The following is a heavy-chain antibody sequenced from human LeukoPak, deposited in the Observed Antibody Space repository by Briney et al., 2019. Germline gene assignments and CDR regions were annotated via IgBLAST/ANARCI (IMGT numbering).Heavy chain of an antibody. D-gene: IGHD5-18*01. J-gene: IGHJ5*02. CDR3: ARHSAAMGWFDP. Sequence: GESLKISCKGSGYSLTSYWIGWVRQMPGKGLEWMGIIYPDDSDTRYSPSFQGQVTISADKSISTAYLQWNSLKASDTAMYYCARHSAAMGWFDPWGQGTLVTVSS. CDR2: IYPDDSDT. CDR1: GYSLTSYW. V-gene: IGHV5-51*01.